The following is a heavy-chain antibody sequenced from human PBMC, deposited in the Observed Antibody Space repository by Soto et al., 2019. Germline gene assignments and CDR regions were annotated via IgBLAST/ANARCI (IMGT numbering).Heavy chain of an antibody. V-gene: IGHV3-72*01. J-gene: IGHJ4*02. D-gene: IGHD3-22*01. CDR1: GFTFSSYW. CDR3: GRSTYFHDSSGYPVFDY. CDR2: SRNKANSYTT. Sequence: GGSLRLSCAASGFTFSSYWMSWVRQAPGKGLEWVGRSRNKANSYTTEYAASVRGRFTVSRDDSKNSLNLQMDSLKTEDTAVYYCGRSTYFHDSSGYPVFDYWGQGALVTVSS.